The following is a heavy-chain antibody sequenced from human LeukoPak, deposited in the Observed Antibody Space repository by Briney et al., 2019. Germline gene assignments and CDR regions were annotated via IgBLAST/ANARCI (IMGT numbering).Heavy chain of an antibody. CDR2: VHSYTGDT. Sequence: ASVKVSCKTSGYIFMTYGISWVRQAPGQGLEWVGWVHSYTGDTKYAQKFRGRVTITADTATSTGYMELRSLTSDDTAIYYCAKARRISISGEVCPHWLETWGQGTLVTVSS. CDR1: GYIFMTYG. J-gene: IGHJ5*02. V-gene: IGHV1-18*01. CDR3: AKARRISISGEVCPHWLET. D-gene: IGHD3-3*01.